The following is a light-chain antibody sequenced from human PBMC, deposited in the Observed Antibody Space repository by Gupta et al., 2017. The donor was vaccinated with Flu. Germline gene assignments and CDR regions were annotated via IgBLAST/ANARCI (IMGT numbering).Light chain of an antibody. CDR3: GTWDRSRGAAV. Sequence: QSVLTQPPSVSAAPGQKVTISCSGSSSNIGEKYLSWYKKLPGTAPKLLIYEDNKRPSGIPDRFSASKSGTSATLAITGLQTGDEADYYCGTWDRSRGAAVFGGGTKLTVL. CDR2: EDN. CDR1: SSNIGEKY. J-gene: IGLJ3*02. V-gene: IGLV1-51*01.